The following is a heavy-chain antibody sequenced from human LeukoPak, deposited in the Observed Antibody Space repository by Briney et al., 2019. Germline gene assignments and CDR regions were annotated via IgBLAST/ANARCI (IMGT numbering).Heavy chain of an antibody. CDR3: AREVPTVLLPTAMMGWFDP. V-gene: IGHV1-69*13. D-gene: IGHD2-2*01. J-gene: IGHJ5*02. CDR1: GGTFNNYA. Sequence: SVEVSCKASGGTFNNYAITWVRQAPGQGLEWMGGIIPVFGTTNYAQKFQDRVTITADESTTTAYMELSSLGSEDTAVYYCAREVPTVLLPTAMMGWFDPWGQGTLVTVSS. CDR2: IIPVFGTT.